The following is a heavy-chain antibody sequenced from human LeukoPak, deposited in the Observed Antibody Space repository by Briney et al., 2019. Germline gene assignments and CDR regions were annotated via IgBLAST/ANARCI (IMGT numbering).Heavy chain of an antibody. D-gene: IGHD6-19*01. Sequence: GGSLRLSCGAYGFTFSSYAMNWVRQAPGKGLEWVSAISGSGGSTYYADSVKGRFTISRDNSKNTLYLQMNSLRAEDTAVYYCAKDRGLAVAGTTPLDYWGQGTLVTVSS. J-gene: IGHJ4*02. V-gene: IGHV3-23*01. CDR3: AKDRGLAVAGTTPLDY. CDR1: GFTFSSYA. CDR2: ISGSGGST.